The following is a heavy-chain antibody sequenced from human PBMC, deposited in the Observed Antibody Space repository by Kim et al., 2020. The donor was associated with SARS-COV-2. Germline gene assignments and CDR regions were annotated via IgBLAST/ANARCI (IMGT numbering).Heavy chain of an antibody. V-gene: IGHV4-39*01. CDR1: GGSISSSSYY. D-gene: IGHD3-3*01. CDR2: IDNSGRT. CDR3: AGLYYDFWGGYSYYFDY. J-gene: IGHJ4*02. Sequence: SETLSLTCTVSGGSISSSSYYWGWIRQPPGKGREWIGSIDNSGRTSSNPSLKSRATISVDTSKNQFSLKLSSVTAAEPAVYYCAGLYYDFWGGYSYYFDYWGQGTLVTVSS.